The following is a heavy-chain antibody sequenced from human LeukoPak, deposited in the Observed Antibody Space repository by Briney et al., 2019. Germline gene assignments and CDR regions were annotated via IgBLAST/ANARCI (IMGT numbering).Heavy chain of an antibody. CDR3: ARKDYYDTSGSPSPLDY. D-gene: IGHD3-22*01. J-gene: IGHJ4*02. Sequence: KSSETLSLTCTVSGGSISSSSYYWGWIRQPPGKGLEWIGSIYYSGTTYYNPSLKSRVTISVDTSKNQFSLKLSSVTAADTAVYYCARKDYYDTSGSPSPLDYWGQGTLATVSS. V-gene: IGHV4-39*01. CDR2: IYYSGTT. CDR1: GGSISSSSYY.